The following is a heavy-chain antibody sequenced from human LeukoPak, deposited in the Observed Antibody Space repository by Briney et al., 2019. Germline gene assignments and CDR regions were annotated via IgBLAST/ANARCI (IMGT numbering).Heavy chain of an antibody. CDR3: ARDTAMVKDY. CDR1: GDSISSNNW. Sequence: NPSETLSPTCAVSGDSISSNNWWSWVRQPPGQGLEWIGEIFHGGSTNYNPSLKSRVTISVDKSKNQFSLKLSSVTAADTAVYYCARDTAMVKDYWGQGTLVTVSS. V-gene: IGHV4-4*02. D-gene: IGHD5-18*01. CDR2: IFHGGST. J-gene: IGHJ4*02.